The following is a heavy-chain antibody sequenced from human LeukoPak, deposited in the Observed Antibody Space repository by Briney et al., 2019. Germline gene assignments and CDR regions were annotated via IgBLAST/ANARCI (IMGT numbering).Heavy chain of an antibody. Sequence: ASVKVSCKASGGTFSSYAISWVRQAPGQGLEWMGWISAYNGNTNYAQKLQGRVTMTTDTSTSTAYMELRSLRSDDTAMYYCARDPVTTYAFDIWGQGTMVTVSS. D-gene: IGHD4-17*01. CDR1: GGTFSSYA. V-gene: IGHV1-18*01. J-gene: IGHJ3*02. CDR3: ARDPVTTYAFDI. CDR2: ISAYNGNT.